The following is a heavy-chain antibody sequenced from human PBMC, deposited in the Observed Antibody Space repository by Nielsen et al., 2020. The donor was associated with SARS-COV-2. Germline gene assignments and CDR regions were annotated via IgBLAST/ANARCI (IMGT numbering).Heavy chain of an antibody. Sequence: SETLSLTCTVSGGSISSYYWSWIRQPPGKGLEWIGYIYYSGSTNYNPSLKSRVTISVDTSKNQFSLKLSSVTAADTAVYYCARVNTMVQGVGYGMDVWGQGTTVTVSS. CDR3: ARVNTMVQGVGYGMDV. V-gene: IGHV4-59*01. J-gene: IGHJ6*02. D-gene: IGHD3-10*01. CDR2: IYYSGST. CDR1: GGSISSYY.